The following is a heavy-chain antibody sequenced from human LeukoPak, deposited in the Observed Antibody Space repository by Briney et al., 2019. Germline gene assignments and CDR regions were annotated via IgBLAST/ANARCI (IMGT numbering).Heavy chain of an antibody. J-gene: IGHJ6*02. D-gene: IGHD3-3*01. CDR3: ARVSGTLYYGMDV. Sequence: GASVKVSCKASGGTFSSYAISWVRQAPGQGLERMGGIIPIFGTANYAQKFQGRVTITADESTSIAYMELSSLRSEDTAVYYCARVSGTLYYGMDVWGQGTTVTVSS. CDR2: IIPIFGTA. V-gene: IGHV1-69*13. CDR1: GGTFSSYA.